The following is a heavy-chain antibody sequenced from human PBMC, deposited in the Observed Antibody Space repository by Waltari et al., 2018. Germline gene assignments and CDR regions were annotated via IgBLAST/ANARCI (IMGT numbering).Heavy chain of an antibody. D-gene: IGHD2-2*01. V-gene: IGHV4-34*01. J-gene: IGHJ3*02. Sequence: QVQLQQWGAGLLKPSETLSLTCAVYGGSFSGYYWSWIRQPPGQGLEWIGEINHSGSTNYNPSLKSRVTISVDTSKNQFSLKLSSVTAADTAVYYCARVMLYCSSTSCDAFDIWGQGTMVTVSS. CDR2: INHSGST. CDR3: ARVMLYCSSTSCDAFDI. CDR1: GGSFSGYY.